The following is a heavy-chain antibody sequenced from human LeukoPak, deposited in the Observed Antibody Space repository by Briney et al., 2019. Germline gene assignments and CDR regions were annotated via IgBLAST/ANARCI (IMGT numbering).Heavy chain of an antibody. J-gene: IGHJ6*03. CDR2: IKQDGDEK. CDR3: ARGRWVDYYYYMDV. V-gene: IGHV3-7*01. CDR1: GFTLTKYW. D-gene: IGHD4-23*01. Sequence: GGSLRLSCAASGFTLTKYWMSWVRQAPGKGLEWVANIKQDGDEKYFVDSVKGRFTISRDNSKNSLYLQMNSLRAEDTAVYYCARGRWVDYYYYMDVWGKGSTVTVSS.